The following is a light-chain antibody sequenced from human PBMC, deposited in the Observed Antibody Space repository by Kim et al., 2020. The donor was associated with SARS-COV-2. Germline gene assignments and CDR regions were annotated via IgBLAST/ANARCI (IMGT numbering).Light chain of an antibody. J-gene: IGLJ2*01. CDR1: SLRNYY. V-gene: IGLV3-19*01. Sequence: SSELTQDPAVSVALGQTVRITCQGDSLRNYYASWYQQKPGQAPILVIYNKNNRPSGIPDRFSGSSSGNTASLTVTGAQAVDEAYYYCNSRDNSGDHVVFG. CDR2: NKN. CDR3: NSRDNSGDHVV.